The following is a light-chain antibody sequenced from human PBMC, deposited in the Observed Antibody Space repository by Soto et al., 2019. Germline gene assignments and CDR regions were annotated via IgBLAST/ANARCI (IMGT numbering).Light chain of an antibody. CDR1: QSVSNIY. V-gene: IGKV3-20*01. CDR3: QQFGSSPRT. J-gene: IGKJ1*01. CDR2: GAS. Sequence: IVLTPSPGTLSLSPGQRATISCRSSQSVSNIYLAWYQQKPGQAPRRLIYGASSRATGIPDRFSGSGSGTDFTLTISRLEPEDFAVYYCQQFGSSPRTFGQGTKVEI.